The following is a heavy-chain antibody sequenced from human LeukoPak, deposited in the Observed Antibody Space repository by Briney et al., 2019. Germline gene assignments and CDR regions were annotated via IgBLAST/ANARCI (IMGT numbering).Heavy chain of an antibody. J-gene: IGHJ4*02. D-gene: IGHD6-19*01. V-gene: IGHV4-34*01. CDR3: ARARAVAGTMDY. Sequence: PSETLSLTCAIYGGSLSGYYWSWIRQPPGKGLEWIGEINHSGSTNYNPSLKSRVTISVDTSKNQFSLKLSSVTAADTAVYYCARARAVAGTMDYWGQGTLVTVSS. CDR2: INHSGST. CDR1: GGSLSGYY.